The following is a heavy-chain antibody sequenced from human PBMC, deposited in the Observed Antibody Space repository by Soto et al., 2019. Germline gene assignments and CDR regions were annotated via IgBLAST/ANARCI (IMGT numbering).Heavy chain of an antibody. D-gene: IGHD3-10*01. CDR2: IYYSGST. CDR3: ARIEASIWFGEFSIGY. J-gene: IGHJ4*02. CDR1: GGSISSGDYY. V-gene: IGHV4-30-4*01. Sequence: PSETLSLTCTVSGGSISSGDYYWSWIRQPPGKGLEWIGYIYYSGSTYYNPSLKSRVTISVDTSKNQFSLKLSSVTAADTAVYYCARIEASIWFGEFSIGYWGQGTLVTVSS.